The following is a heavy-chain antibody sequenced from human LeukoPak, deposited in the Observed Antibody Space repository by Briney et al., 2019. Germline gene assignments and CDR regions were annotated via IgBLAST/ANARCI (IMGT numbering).Heavy chain of an antibody. CDR1: GFTFSSYA. J-gene: IGHJ4*02. V-gene: IGHV3-23*01. CDR2: ISGSGGST. Sequence: GGSLRLSCAASGFTFSSYAMSWVRQAPGKGLEWVSAISGSGGSTYYADSVKGRFTISRDNSKNTLYLQMSSLRAEDTAVYYCAKDGYSSSWYTAFDYWGQGTLVTVSS. CDR3: AKDGYSSSWYTAFDY. D-gene: IGHD6-13*01.